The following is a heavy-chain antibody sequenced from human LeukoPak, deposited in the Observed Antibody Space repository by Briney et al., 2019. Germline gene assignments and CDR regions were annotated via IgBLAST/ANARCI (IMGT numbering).Heavy chain of an antibody. CDR1: GGSISSYY. CDR3: ARSDGYNSWQFDY. Sequence: SETLSLTCTVSGGSISSYYWSWIRQPPGKGLEWIGYIYYSGSTNYNPSLKSRVTISVDTSKNQFSLKLCSVTAADTAVYYCARSDGYNSWQFDYWGQGTLVTVSS. CDR2: IYYSGST. V-gene: IGHV4-59*08. D-gene: IGHD5-24*01. J-gene: IGHJ4*02.